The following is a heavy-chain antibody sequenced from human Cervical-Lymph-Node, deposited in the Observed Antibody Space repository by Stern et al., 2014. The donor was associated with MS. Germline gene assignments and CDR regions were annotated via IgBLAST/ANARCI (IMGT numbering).Heavy chain of an antibody. V-gene: IGHV1-46*03. CDR3: ATIAAAGTLDY. D-gene: IGHD6-13*01. CDR2: INPSGGST. CDR1: GYTFTSYY. J-gene: IGHJ4*02. Sequence: QVQLVQSGAEVKKPGASVKVSCKASGYTFTSYYMHWVRQAPGQGLEWMGIINPSGGSTSYAQKFQGRVTMTRDTSTSTVYMELSSLRSEDTAVYYCATIAAAGTLDYWGQGTLVTVSS.